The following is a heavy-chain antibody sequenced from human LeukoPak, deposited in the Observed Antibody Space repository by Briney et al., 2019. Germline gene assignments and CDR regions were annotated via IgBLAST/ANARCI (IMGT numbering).Heavy chain of an antibody. V-gene: IGHV1-2*02. CDR2: INPNSGGT. J-gene: IGHJ5*02. Sequence: ASVKVSCKASGYTFTDYYMHWVRQAPGQGLEWMGWINPNSGGTNYAQKVQGRVTMTRDTSISTAYMELSRLRSDDTAVYYCARVPSLRFLEWPPFGPWGQGTLVTVSS. CDR3: ARVPSLRFLEWPPFGP. CDR1: GYTFTDYY. D-gene: IGHD3-3*01.